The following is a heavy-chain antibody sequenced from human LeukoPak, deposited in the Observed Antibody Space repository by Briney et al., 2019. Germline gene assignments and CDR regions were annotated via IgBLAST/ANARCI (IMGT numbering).Heavy chain of an antibody. CDR1: GYTFTGYY. V-gene: IGHV7-4-1*02. J-gene: IGHJ4*02. CDR2: INTNTARP. Sequence: GASVKVSCKASGYTFTGYYMHWVRQAPGQGLEWMGWINTNTARPTHAQDFTGRFVFSLDTSVSTAYLQISSLQPDDTAIYYCAREYFYRGLQYFDNWGQGTLLTVSS. D-gene: IGHD2/OR15-2a*01. CDR3: AREYFYRGLQYFDN.